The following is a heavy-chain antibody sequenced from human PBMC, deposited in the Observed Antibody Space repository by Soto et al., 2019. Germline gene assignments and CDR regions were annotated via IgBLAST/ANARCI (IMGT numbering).Heavy chain of an antibody. CDR3: AKEMTGGYWCAP. D-gene: IGHD3-16*01. CDR2: ISWNSGSI. Sequence: EVQLVESGGGLVQPGRSLRLSCAASGFTFDDYAMHWVRQAPGQGLEWVSGISWNSGSIGYADSVKGRFTISRDNATNPLYRHMNSLRAEDTAFYYCAKEMTGGYWCAPYSQGTLVT. J-gene: IGHJ5*02. CDR1: GFTFDDYA. V-gene: IGHV3-9*01.